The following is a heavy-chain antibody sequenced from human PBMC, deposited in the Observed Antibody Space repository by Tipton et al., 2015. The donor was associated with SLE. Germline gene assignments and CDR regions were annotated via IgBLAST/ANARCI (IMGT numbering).Heavy chain of an antibody. V-gene: IGHV3-53*05. CDR3: ARAEATVTTS. Sequence: SLRLSCAASGFTVSTNYMNWVRQAPGKGLEWVSVIYSGGSTYYADSVKGRFTISRDNSKNTLYLQMNSLRAEDTAVYYCARAEATVTTSWGQGTLVTVSS. CDR1: GFTVSTNY. D-gene: IGHD4-17*01. CDR2: IYSGGST. J-gene: IGHJ5*02.